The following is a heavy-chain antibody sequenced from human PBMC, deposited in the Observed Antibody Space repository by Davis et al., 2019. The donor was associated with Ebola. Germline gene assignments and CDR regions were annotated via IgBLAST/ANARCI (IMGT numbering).Heavy chain of an antibody. J-gene: IGHJ4*02. CDR3: ARGRSGVSDY. Sequence: PGGSLRLSCAASGFTFSSFAMHWVRQAPGKGLEWVAVIWYDGSNKYYADSVKGRFTISRDNSKNTLYLQMNSLRAEDTAVYYCARGRSGVSDYWGQGTLVTVSS. CDR1: GFTFSSFA. V-gene: IGHV3-33*08. D-gene: IGHD3-10*01. CDR2: IWYDGSNK.